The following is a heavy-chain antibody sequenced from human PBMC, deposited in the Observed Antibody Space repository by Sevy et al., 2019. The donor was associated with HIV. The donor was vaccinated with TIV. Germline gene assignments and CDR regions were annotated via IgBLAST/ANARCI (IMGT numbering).Heavy chain of an antibody. V-gene: IGHV3-72*01. J-gene: IGHJ6*03. CDR3: VRGPNCGVGGRQRISPYCLDV. CDR2: IRNRPNSYTT. D-gene: IGHD2-21*01. CDR1: GFTFSDHY. Sequence: GGSLRLSCTASGFTFSDHYVDWVRQAPGKGLEWIGRIRNRPNSYTTEYAASVEGRFTISRDDSRNSLYLQMNSLKTEDSAVYYCVRGPNCGVGGRQRISPYCLDVWGKGATVTVSS.